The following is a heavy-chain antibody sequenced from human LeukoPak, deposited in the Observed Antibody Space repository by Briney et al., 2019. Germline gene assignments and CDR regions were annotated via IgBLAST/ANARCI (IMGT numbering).Heavy chain of an antibody. Sequence: SETLSLTCTVSGGSTSSSSYYSGWIRQPPGKWLEWIGCAYYSGSTYYNPSLKSRVTVSVDTSKNQFSLKLSSVTAADTAVYYCARDVELLNWFDPWGQGTLVTVSS. CDR3: ARDVELLNWFDP. D-gene: IGHD1-26*01. V-gene: IGHV4-39*07. CDR1: GGSTSSSSYY. J-gene: IGHJ5*02. CDR2: AYYSGST.